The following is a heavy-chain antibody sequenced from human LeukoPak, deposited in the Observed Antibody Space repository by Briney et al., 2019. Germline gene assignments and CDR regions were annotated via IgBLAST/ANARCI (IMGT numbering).Heavy chain of an antibody. CDR1: GGSINNYY. J-gene: IGHJ4*02. CDR3: ARHRISRDGYNWRGVWDY. V-gene: IGHV4-59*08. CDR2: IYYSGST. D-gene: IGHD5-24*01. Sequence: KSSETLSLTCSVSGGSINNYYWNWIRQPPGKGLEWIGYIYYSGSTRYNPSLQSRVTISVDTSKNQFSLKLSSVTAADTAVYYCARHRISRDGYNWRGVWDYWGQGTLVTVSS.